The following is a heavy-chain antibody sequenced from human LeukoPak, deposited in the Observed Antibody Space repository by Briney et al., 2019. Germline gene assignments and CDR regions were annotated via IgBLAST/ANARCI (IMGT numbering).Heavy chain of an antibody. CDR1: GYIFVNYC. J-gene: IGHJ4*02. CDR2: IYPADYDT. V-gene: IGHV5-51*01. CDR3: ARQSRDGSKTRGYYFDY. D-gene: IGHD3-10*01. Sequence: PGESLKITRQVSGYIFVNYCIGWVRQIPGKGLESMGIIYPADYDTTYSPSFQAQVTISADKSISTVYLQWSSLKATDTAMYYCARQSRDGSKTRGYYFDYWGQGTLVTVSS.